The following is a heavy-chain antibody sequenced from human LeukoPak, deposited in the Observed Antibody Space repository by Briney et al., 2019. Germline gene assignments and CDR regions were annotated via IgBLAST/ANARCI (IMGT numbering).Heavy chain of an antibody. CDR3: ARGAIMDRPGRDGYIPDY. Sequence: PGGSLRLSCAASGFTFSSYWMHWVRQAPGKGLVWVSRINSDGSSTSYADSVKGRFTISRDNAKNSLYLQMNSLRAEDTAVYYCARGAIMDRPGRDGYIPDYWGQGTLVTVSS. CDR2: INSDGSST. D-gene: IGHD5-24*01. CDR1: GFTFSSYW. V-gene: IGHV3-74*01. J-gene: IGHJ4*02.